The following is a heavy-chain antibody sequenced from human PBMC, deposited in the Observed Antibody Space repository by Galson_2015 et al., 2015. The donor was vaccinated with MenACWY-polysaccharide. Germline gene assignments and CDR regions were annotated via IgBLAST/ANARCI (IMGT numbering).Heavy chain of an antibody. CDR1: GGTFSSYT. D-gene: IGHD6-19*01. Sequence: SVKVSCKASGGTFSSYTISWVRQAPGQGLEWMGRIIPILGIANYAQKFQGRVTITADKSTSTAYMELSSLRSEDTAVYYCARDLRQWLPTGEYNWFDPWGQGTLVTVSS. CDR2: IIPILGIA. V-gene: IGHV1-69*04. J-gene: IGHJ5*02. CDR3: ARDLRQWLPTGEYNWFDP.